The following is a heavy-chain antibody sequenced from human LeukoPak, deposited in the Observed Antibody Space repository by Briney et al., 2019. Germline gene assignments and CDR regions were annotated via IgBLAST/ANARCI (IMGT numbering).Heavy chain of an antibody. V-gene: IGHV3-11*01. CDR3: AKDTQNDAFDI. Sequence: GGSLRLSCAASEFSVGSNYMTWVRQAPGKGLEWVSYISSSGSTIYYADSVKGRFTISRDNAKNSLYLQMNSLRAEDTALYYCAKDTQNDAFDIWGQGTMVTVSS. J-gene: IGHJ3*02. CDR2: ISSSGSTI. CDR1: EFSVGSNY.